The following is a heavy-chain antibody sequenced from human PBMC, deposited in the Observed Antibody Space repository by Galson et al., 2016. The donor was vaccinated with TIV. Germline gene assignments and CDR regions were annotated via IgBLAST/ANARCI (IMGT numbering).Heavy chain of an antibody. D-gene: IGHD3-22*01. CDR1: GFTFNTYA. CDR3: AKVGISGYYPPSPTFFDF. CDR2: ISNAGSNK. Sequence: SLRLSCAGSGFTFNTYAMHWVRQAPGKGLEWVAVISNAGSNKYYADSVKGRFTISRDNSKNTLSLQMNSLTTGDTAVYYCAKVGISGYYPPSPTFFDFWGQGTLVAVSS. V-gene: IGHV3-30*18. J-gene: IGHJ4*02.